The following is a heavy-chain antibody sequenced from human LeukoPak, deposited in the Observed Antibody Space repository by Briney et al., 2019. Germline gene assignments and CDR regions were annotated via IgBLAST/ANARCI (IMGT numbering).Heavy chain of an antibody. CDR1: GYTFTSYA. CDR2: INTNTGNP. CDR3: ASEGYCSGGSCYPPWD. J-gene: IGHJ4*02. D-gene: IGHD2-15*01. V-gene: IGHV7-4-1*02. Sequence: ASVKVSCKASGYTFTSYAMNWVRQAPGQGLEWMGWINTNTGNPTYAQGFTGRFVFSLDTSVSTAYLQISSLKAEDTAVYYCASEGYCSGGSCYPPWDWGQGTLVTVSS.